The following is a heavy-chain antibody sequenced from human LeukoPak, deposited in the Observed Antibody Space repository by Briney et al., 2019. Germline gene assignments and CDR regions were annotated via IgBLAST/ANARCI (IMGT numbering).Heavy chain of an antibody. Sequence: SETLSLTCTVSGGSISCGGYYWSWIRQHPGKGLEWIGYIYYSGCTYYNPSLKSRVTKSVDTSKNQFSLKLSSVTAADTAVYYCARVNYWLLDYWGQGTLVTVSS. CDR3: ARVNYWLLDY. CDR1: GGSISCGGYY. CDR2: IYYSGCT. D-gene: IGHD1-7*01. V-gene: IGHV4-31*03. J-gene: IGHJ4*02.